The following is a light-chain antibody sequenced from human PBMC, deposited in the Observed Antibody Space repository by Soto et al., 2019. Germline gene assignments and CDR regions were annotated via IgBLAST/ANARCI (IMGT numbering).Light chain of an antibody. CDR3: QQYNHWPPLT. J-gene: IGKJ4*01. CDR2: GAY. Sequence: EIVMTQSPATLSVSPGERATLSCRASQSVGRNVAWYQQKPGQAPRLLIYGAYTRATGIPARFSGSGSGTELTLTISSLQSEDFAIYSCQQYNHWPPLTFGGGTKVEIK. V-gene: IGKV3-15*01. CDR1: QSVGRN.